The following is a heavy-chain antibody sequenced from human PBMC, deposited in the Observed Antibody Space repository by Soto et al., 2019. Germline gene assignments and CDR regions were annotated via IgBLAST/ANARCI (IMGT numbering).Heavy chain of an antibody. V-gene: IGHV3-21*01. CDR3: ARDSGVGSSGWYGAFDI. CDR2: ISSSSSYI. J-gene: IGHJ3*02. Sequence: GGSLRLSCAASGFTFSSYSMNWVRQAPGKGLEWVSSISSSSSYIYYADSVKGRFTISRDNAKNSLYLQMNSLRAEDTAVYYCARDSGVGSSGWYGAFDIWGQGTMVTVSS. CDR1: GFTFSSYS. D-gene: IGHD6-19*01.